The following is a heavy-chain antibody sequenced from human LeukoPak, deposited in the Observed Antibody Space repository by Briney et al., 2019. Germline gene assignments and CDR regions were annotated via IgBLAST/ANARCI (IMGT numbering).Heavy chain of an antibody. CDR3: ARQTNIVGATEGHNWFDP. J-gene: IGHJ5*02. Sequence: NPSETLSLTCTVSGGSISSYYWSWIRQPPGKGLEWIGYIYYSGSTNYNPSLKSRVTISVDTSKNQFSLKLSSVTAADTAVYCCARQTNIVGATEGHNWFDPWGQGTLVTVSS. CDR2: IYYSGST. V-gene: IGHV4-59*08. D-gene: IGHD1-26*01. CDR1: GGSISSYY.